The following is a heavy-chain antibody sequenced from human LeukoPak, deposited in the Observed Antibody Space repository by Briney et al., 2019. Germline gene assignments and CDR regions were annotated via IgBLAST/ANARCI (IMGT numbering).Heavy chain of an antibody. V-gene: IGHV4-59*01. CDR2: IYYSGST. J-gene: IGHJ3*02. Sequence: SETLSLTCIVSGGSISGYHWGWVRQPPGKGLEWIGYIYYSGSTNYNPSLKSRVTISVDTSKNQFSLKLSSVTAADTAVYYCARALQPGVYAFDIWGQGTMVTVSS. CDR3: ARALQPGVYAFDI. D-gene: IGHD6-13*01. CDR1: GGSISGYH.